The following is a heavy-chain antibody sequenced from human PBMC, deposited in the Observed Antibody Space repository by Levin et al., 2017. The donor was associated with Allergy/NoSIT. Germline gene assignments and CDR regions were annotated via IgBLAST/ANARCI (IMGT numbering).Heavy chain of an antibody. J-gene: IGHJ4*02. Sequence: ESLKISCSVSGGSITDYYWSWIRQSPGKGLEWIGYIYHAGFTKQNPSLKSRATISLDTSKSQFSLTVTSVTAADTAVYYCVRGDRAFENWSQGTLVTVSS. CDR3: VRGDRAFEN. V-gene: IGHV4-59*01. CDR1: GGSITDYY. CDR2: IYHAGFT.